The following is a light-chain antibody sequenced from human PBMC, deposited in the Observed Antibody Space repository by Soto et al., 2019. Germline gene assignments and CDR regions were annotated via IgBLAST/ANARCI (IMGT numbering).Light chain of an antibody. Sequence: DIQMTQSPSTLSASVGDRVTITCRASQSIGGWLAWYQQKAGKAPKVLIYATSTLQSGVPSRFSGSGSGTQFTPAISSLEYDDSATYYCQQYNTGWTVGQGTKVEVK. CDR1: QSIGGW. CDR2: ATS. J-gene: IGKJ1*01. CDR3: QQYNTGWT. V-gene: IGKV1-5*03.